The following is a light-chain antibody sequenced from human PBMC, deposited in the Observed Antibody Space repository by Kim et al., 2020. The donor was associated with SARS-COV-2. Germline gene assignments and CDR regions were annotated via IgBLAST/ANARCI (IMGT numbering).Light chain of an antibody. CDR1: QSLSRTF. J-gene: IGKJ4*01. CDR3: QQDYNFPLT. Sequence: LSPGERATLSCSASQSLSRTFLAWYHQTPGQTPRLLIYGASTSATGVPSRFSGSGSGTDFTLTINSLQPEDFAVYYCQQDYNFPLTFGGGTKLEI. CDR2: GAS. V-gene: IGKV3D-7*01.